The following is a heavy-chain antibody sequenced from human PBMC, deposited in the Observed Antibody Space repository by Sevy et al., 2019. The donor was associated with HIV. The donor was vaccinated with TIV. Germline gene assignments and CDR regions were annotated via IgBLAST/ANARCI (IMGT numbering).Heavy chain of an antibody. CDR2: IYTSGST. CDR3: ARDLVKGKGAVAERYYYYIDV. D-gene: IGHD6-19*01. J-gene: IGHJ6*03. V-gene: IGHV4-4*07. CDR1: GGSISSYY. Sequence: SETLSLTCTVSGGSISSYYWSWIRQPAGKGLEWIGRIYTSGSTNYNPSLKSRVTMSVDTSKNKFSLRLSSVTAADTAVYYCARDLVKGKGAVAERYYYYIDVWGKGTTVTVSS.